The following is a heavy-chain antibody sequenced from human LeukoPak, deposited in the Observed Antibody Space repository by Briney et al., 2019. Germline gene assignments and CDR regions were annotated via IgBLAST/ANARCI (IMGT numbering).Heavy chain of an antibody. CDR2: IIPIFGTA. V-gene: IGHV1-69*13. Sequence: GASVKVSCKASGGTFSSYAISWVRQAPGQGLEWMGGIIPIFGTANYAQKFQGRVTITADESTSTAYMELSSLRSEDTAVYYCARAGYDFWSGYYNYYYYGMDVWGQGTTVTVSS. J-gene: IGHJ6*02. D-gene: IGHD3-3*01. CDR3: ARAGYDFWSGYYNYYYYGMDV. CDR1: GGTFSSYA.